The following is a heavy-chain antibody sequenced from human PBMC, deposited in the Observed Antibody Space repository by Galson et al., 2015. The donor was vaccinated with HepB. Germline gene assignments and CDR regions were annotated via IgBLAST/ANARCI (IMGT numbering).Heavy chain of an antibody. J-gene: IGHJ6*03. Sequence: SLRLSCAASGFTFSSYGMHWVRQAPGKGLEWVAVISYDGSNKYYEDSVKGRFTISRDNSKNTLYLQMNSLRAEDTAVYYCAKARGAAPPGYYYYYMDVWGKGTTVTVSS. CDR3: AKARGAAPPGYYYYYMDV. V-gene: IGHV3-30*18. D-gene: IGHD6-6*01. CDR2: ISYDGSNK. CDR1: GFTFSSYG.